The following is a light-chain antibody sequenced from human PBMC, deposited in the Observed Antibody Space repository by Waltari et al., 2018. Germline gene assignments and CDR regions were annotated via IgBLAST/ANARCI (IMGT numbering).Light chain of an antibody. CDR3: CSYAGSSTFL. J-gene: IGLJ2*01. CDR2: EVT. V-gene: IGLV2-23*02. Sequence: QPASVSGSPGQSITISCTGTSRDVGSYNFVSWYQQNPGKAPKIMIYEVTKRPSGVSNRFSGSKSGNTASLTISGLQADDEADYYCCSYAGSSTFLFGGGTKLTVL. CDR1: SRDVGSYNF.